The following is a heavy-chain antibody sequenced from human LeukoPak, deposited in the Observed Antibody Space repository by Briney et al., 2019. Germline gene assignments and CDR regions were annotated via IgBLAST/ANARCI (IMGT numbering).Heavy chain of an antibody. Sequence: PEGSLRLSCAASGFTFSSYSMNWVRQAPGKGLEWVSSISSSSSYIYYADSVKGRFTISRDNAKNSLYLQMNSLRAEDTAVYYCARGAPGRDPNYCDYWGQGTLVTVSS. CDR2: ISSSSSYI. J-gene: IGHJ4*02. CDR3: ARGAPGRDPNYCDY. CDR1: GFTFSSYS. V-gene: IGHV3-21*01.